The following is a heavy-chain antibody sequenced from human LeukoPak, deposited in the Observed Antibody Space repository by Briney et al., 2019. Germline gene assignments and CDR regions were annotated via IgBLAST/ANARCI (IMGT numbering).Heavy chain of an antibody. Sequence: GGSLRLSCAASGFSFSAYWMTWVRQAPGTGLEWVANINPAGTETYYVDPVKGRFTVSRDNAKNLLYLQMNSLRAEDTAVYHCARFGYVAAVDVWGQGTLVTVSS. D-gene: IGHD2-15*01. CDR2: INPAGTET. CDR3: ARFGYVAAVDV. CDR1: GFSFSAYW. J-gene: IGHJ4*02. V-gene: IGHV3-7*01.